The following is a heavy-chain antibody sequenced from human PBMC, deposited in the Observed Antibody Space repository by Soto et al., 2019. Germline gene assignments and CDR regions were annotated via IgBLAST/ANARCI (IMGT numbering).Heavy chain of an antibody. Sequence: GGSLRLSCAASGFTFSYSYMSWIRQAPGKGLEWISYITFSGNTVYYADSLKGRFTISRDNAKNSLYLQMNRLRAEDTAVYYCAVPSGITVTGPDFWGQGTLVTVSS. D-gene: IGHD6-19*01. CDR3: AVPSGITVTGPDF. J-gene: IGHJ4*02. CDR1: GFTFSYSY. V-gene: IGHV3-11*01. CDR2: ITFSGNTV.